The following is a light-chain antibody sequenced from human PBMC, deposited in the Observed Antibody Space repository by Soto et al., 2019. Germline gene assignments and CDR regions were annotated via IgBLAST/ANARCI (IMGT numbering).Light chain of an antibody. Sequence: EFVLTQSPGALSLSPGERATLSCRASQSVRSNRLAWYQQKRGQAPRLLIYGASNRPDGIPDRFSGSGSGTDFTLTINRLEPEDFAVYYCQQYGSSPYTFGQGTKLEIK. CDR3: QQYGSSPYT. J-gene: IGKJ2*01. V-gene: IGKV3-20*01. CDR1: QSVRSNR. CDR2: GAS.